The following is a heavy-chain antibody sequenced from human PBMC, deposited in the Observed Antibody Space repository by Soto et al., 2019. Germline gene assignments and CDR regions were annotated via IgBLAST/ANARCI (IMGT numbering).Heavy chain of an antibody. CDR1: GGSISSGGYS. V-gene: IGHV4-30-2*01. CDR3: ARVGGLVRSRFVWFDP. Sequence: SETLSLTCAVSGGSISSGGYSWSWIRQPPGKGQEWIGYIYHSGSTYYNPSLKSRVTISVDRSKNQFSLKLSSVTAADTAVYYCARVGGLVRSRFVWFDPWGQGTMVTVYS. D-gene: IGHD3-16*01. J-gene: IGHJ5*02. CDR2: IYHSGST.